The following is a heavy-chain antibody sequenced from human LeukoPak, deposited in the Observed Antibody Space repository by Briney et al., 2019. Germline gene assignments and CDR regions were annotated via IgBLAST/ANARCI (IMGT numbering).Heavy chain of an antibody. CDR3: ARAFYYYDSDY. V-gene: IGHV3-7*04. CDR1: GFTFSSYW. CDR2: IKQDGSEK. D-gene: IGHD3-22*01. Sequence: GGSLRLSCAASGFTFSSYWMSWVRQAPGRGLEWVANIKQDGSEKYYVDSVKGRFTISRDNAKNSLYLQMNSLRAEDTAVYYCARAFYYYDSDYWGQGTLVTVSS. J-gene: IGHJ4*02.